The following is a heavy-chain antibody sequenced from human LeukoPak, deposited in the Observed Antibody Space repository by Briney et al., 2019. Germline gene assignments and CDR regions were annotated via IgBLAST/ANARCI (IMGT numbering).Heavy chain of an antibody. D-gene: IGHD3-22*01. J-gene: IGHJ3*01. Sequence: GGSLRLSCAASGCGFGYYDMHWVRQAPGKGPECVSAINSNGRTIHYADSVKGRFTVSRDNSNNTLYLQMGGLKPEDMAVYYCARFVSSGPLWGQGTMATVSS. CDR2: INSNGRTI. CDR3: ARFVSSGPL. CDR1: GCGFGYYD. V-gene: IGHV3-64*02.